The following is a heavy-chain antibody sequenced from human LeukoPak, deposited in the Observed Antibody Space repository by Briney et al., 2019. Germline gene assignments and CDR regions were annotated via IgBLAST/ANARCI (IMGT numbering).Heavy chain of an antibody. D-gene: IGHD2-2*03. CDR2: ISSTSSYI. Sequence: GGSLRLSCAASGFTGSNNYVSWVRQAPGKGLEWVSSISSTSSYIYYADSLKGRFTISRDNGKNSLYLQMNSLRAEDTAVYYCAGGFGSTTRYWTLDYWGRGTLVTVSS. CDR3: AGGFGSTTRYWTLDY. CDR1: GFTGSNNY. V-gene: IGHV3-21*01. J-gene: IGHJ4*02.